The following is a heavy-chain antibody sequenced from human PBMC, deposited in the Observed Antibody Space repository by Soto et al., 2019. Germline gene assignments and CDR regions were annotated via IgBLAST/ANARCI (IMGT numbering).Heavy chain of an antibody. Sequence: EVQLLESGGGLVQPGGSLRLSCAASGFTFSSYAMSWVRQAPGKGLEWVSAISGSGGSTYYADSVKGRFTISRDNSKNTLYLQMNSLRAEDTAVYYCAKDQVGIAPRSVLQFYYYYYGMDVWGQGTTVTVSS. CDR3: AKDQVGIAPRSVLQFYYYYYGMDV. J-gene: IGHJ6*02. CDR1: GFTFSSYA. D-gene: IGHD6-6*01. V-gene: IGHV3-23*01. CDR2: ISGSGGST.